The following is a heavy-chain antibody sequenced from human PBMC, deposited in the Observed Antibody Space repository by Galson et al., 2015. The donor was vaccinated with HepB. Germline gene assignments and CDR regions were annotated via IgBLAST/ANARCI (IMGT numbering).Heavy chain of an antibody. V-gene: IGHV3-48*01. J-gene: IGHJ4*02. Sequence: SLRLSCAASGFDFSAYSMNWVRQAPGEGLLWVSYIGKTSRGIYYTDSVKGRFTISRDNAKNSVTLQMNSLRVEDTAVYYCVRWGSFDSWGQGTLVIVSS. D-gene: IGHD3-16*01. CDR1: GFDFSAYS. CDR2: IGKTSRGI. CDR3: VRWGSFDS.